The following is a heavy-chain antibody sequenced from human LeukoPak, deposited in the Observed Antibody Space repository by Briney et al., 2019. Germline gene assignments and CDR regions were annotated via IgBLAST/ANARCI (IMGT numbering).Heavy chain of an antibody. J-gene: IGHJ3*02. CDR1: GGSISSYY. CDR2: IYYSGGT. D-gene: IGHD3-9*01. V-gene: IGHV4-59*01. Sequence: KSSETLSVTCTVSGGSISSYYWSWIRQPPGKGLEWLGYIYYSGGTNYNPSLKSRVTISVDTSKNQFSLKLSSVTAADTAVYYCASSRNDILTGYNPYAFDIWGQGTMVTVSS. CDR3: ASSRNDILTGYNPYAFDI.